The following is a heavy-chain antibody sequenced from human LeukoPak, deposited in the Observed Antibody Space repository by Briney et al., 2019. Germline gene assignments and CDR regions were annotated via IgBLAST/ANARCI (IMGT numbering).Heavy chain of an antibody. Sequence: GGSLRLSCTASGFSVSSNYMSWVRQAPGKGLEWVSVIYSGGSTYYADSVKGRFTISRDNSKNTLYLQMNSLRAEDTAVYYCARDVPVVTGAFDIWAKGQWSPSLQ. CDR2: IYSGGST. V-gene: IGHV3-66*01. D-gene: IGHD2-21*02. CDR3: ARDVPVVTGAFDI. CDR1: GFSVSSNY. J-gene: IGHJ3*02.